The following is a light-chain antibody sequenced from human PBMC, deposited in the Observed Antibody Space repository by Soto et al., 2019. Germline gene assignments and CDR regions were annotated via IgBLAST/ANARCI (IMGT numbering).Light chain of an antibody. CDR1: SSNIGSNT. CDR2: SNK. Sequence: QSALTHPPSASGTPGQRVTISCSGSSSNIGSNTVNWYQQLPGTAPKLLIYSNKQRPSGVPDRFSGSTSGTSASLAISGLQSEDEADYYCAAWDDSMNRYVFGAVTKVIV. J-gene: IGLJ1*01. CDR3: AAWDDSMNRYV. V-gene: IGLV1-44*01.